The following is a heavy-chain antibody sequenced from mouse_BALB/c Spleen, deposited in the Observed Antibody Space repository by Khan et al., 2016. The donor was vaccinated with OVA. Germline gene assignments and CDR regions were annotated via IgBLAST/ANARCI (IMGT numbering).Heavy chain of an antibody. CDR1: GYTFTDYA. CDR3: TRPAYDGYYDY. Sequence: QVQLKQSGPELVRPGVSVKISCKGSGYTFTDYAMHWVKQSHATSLEWIGLISTYSGNTNYTQKFKGKATLTVDNSSSTAYMELARLTSEDTAIYYCTRPAYDGYYDYWGQGTTLTVSS. CDR2: ISTYSGNT. J-gene: IGHJ2*01. V-gene: IGHV1S137*01. D-gene: IGHD2-3*01.